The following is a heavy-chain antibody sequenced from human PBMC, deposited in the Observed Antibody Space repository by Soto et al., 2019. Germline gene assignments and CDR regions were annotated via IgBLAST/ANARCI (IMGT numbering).Heavy chain of an antibody. D-gene: IGHD5-12*01. CDR1: GFTFSSYG. J-gene: IGHJ4*02. CDR3: ARDGPGYSGYSGTLDY. Sequence: ESGGGVVQPGRSLRLSCAASGFTFSSYGMHWVRQAPGKGLEWVAVIWYDGSNKYYADSVKGRFTISRDNSKNTLYLQMNSLRAEDTAVYYCARDGPGYSGYSGTLDYWGQGTLVTVSS. V-gene: IGHV3-33*01. CDR2: IWYDGSNK.